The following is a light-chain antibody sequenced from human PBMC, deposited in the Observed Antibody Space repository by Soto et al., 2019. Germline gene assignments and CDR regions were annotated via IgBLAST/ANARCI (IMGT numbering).Light chain of an antibody. Sequence: QSVLTQPPSASGTPGQRVTISCSGSGSNVGTNHVYWYQSLPGTAPKLLIYRNNQRPSGVPDRFSGSKSGTSASLAISGLRSDDEADYFCATWDDSLNGFYVFGTGTKLTVL. CDR2: RNN. CDR3: ATWDDSLNGFYV. V-gene: IGLV1-47*01. CDR1: GSNVGTNH. J-gene: IGLJ1*01.